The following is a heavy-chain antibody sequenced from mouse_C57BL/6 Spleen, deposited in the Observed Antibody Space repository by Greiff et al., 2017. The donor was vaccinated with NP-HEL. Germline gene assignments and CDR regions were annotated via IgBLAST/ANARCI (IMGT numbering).Heavy chain of an antibody. Sequence: EVKLVESEGGLVQPGSSMKLSCTASGFTFSDYYMAWVRQVPEKGLEWVANINYDGSSTYYLDSLKSRFIISRDNAQNILYLQMSSLKSEDTATYYCARGGYGSSSWFAYWGQGTRVTVSA. D-gene: IGHD1-1*01. V-gene: IGHV5-16*01. CDR1: GFTFSDYY. CDR2: INYDGSST. J-gene: IGHJ3*01. CDR3: ARGGYGSSSWFAY.